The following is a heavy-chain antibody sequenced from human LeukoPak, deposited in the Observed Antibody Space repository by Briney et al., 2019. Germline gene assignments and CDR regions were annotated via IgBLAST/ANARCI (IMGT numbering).Heavy chain of an antibody. J-gene: IGHJ4*02. Sequence: GGSLRLSCAASGFSFSDAWMSWVRQAPGKGLEWVGRIKSKSDGGTIDYAAPVKDKFTISRDDSRGTLFLQVNSLRTADTAVYFCATGIWDCTTTSCYGSGYGLDYWGQGALVTVSS. CDR1: GFSFSDAW. V-gene: IGHV3-15*01. CDR3: ATGIWDCTTTSCYGSGYGLDY. CDR2: IKSKSDGGTI. D-gene: IGHD2-2*01.